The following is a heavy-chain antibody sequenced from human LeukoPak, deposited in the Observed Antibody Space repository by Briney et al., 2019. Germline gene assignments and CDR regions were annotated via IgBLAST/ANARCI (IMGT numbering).Heavy chain of an antibody. CDR1: GGTFSSNA. CDR3: ARGFGVVTPDRLYYFDY. J-gene: IGHJ4*02. CDR2: IIPIFGTT. D-gene: IGHD3-3*01. Sequence: ASVNVSCKASGGTFSSNAISWVRQAPGQGLEWMGGIIPIFGTTNYAQKFQGRVTITADESTSTAYMELSSLRSEDTAVYYCARGFGVVTPDRLYYFDYWGQGTLVTVSS. V-gene: IGHV1-69*13.